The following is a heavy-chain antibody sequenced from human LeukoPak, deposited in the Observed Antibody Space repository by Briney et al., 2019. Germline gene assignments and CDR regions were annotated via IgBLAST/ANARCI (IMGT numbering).Heavy chain of an antibody. D-gene: IGHD2-15*01. CDR2: IKSKTDGGTT. CDR1: GFTFSNAW. J-gene: IGHJ4*02. V-gene: IGHV3-15*01. Sequence: GGSLRLSCAASGFTFSNAWMSWVRQAPGKGLEWVGRIKSKTDGGTTDYAAPVKGRFTISRDDSKNTLYLQMNSLKTEDTAVYYCTTDLRYCSGGSCYSILVEPGDFDYWGQGTLVTVSS. CDR3: TTDLRYCSGGSCYSILVEPGDFDY.